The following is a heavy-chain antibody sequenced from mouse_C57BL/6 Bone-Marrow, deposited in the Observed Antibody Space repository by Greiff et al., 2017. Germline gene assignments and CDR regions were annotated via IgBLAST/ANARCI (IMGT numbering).Heavy chain of an antibody. CDR1: GYTFTSYW. Sequence: PGTSVKLSCKASGYTFTSYWMHWVKQRPGQGLEWIGVIDPSDSYTNYNQKFKGKATLTVDTSSSTAYMQLSSLTSEDSAVYSCASLWYWGQGTTLTVSS. J-gene: IGHJ2*01. D-gene: IGHD6-2*01. V-gene: IGHV1-59*01. CDR3: ASLWY. CDR2: IDPSDSYT.